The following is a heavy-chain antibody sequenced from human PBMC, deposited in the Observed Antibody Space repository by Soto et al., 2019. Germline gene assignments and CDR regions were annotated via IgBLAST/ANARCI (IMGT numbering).Heavy chain of an antibody. Sequence: QVQLVQSGAEVKKPGASVKASCKVSGSTLTEVPMHWVRQAPGKGLEWMGSFDPEDGETIYAQKFQGRISMTEDTSTDTAYMELSSLRSEDTAVYYCATRHKVVERVFGFDILDSWGQGTLVIVSA. D-gene: IGHD2-15*01. CDR3: ATRHKVVERVFGFDILDS. CDR1: GSTLTEVP. V-gene: IGHV1-24*01. CDR2: FDPEDGET. J-gene: IGHJ4*02.